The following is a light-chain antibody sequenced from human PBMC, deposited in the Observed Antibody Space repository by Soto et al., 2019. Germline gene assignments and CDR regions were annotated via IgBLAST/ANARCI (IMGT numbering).Light chain of an antibody. Sequence: EIVLTQSPATLSLSPGDRATLSSRASQSVSRSLTWYQQKPGQAPRLLIYDASTRATGIPPRFSGGGSGTDFTLTISSLEAEDFAVYYCHQRSNSFGGGTKVEIK. CDR3: HQRSNS. CDR2: DAS. J-gene: IGKJ4*01. CDR1: QSVSRS. V-gene: IGKV3-11*01.